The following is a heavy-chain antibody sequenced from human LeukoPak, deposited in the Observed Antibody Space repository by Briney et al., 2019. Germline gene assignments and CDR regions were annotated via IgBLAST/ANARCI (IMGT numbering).Heavy chain of an antibody. CDR2: INHSGST. J-gene: IGHJ5*02. V-gene: IGHV4-34*01. D-gene: IGHD5-12*01. CDR1: GGSFSGYY. Sequence: PSETLSLTCAVYGGSFSGYYWSWIRQPPGKGLEWIGEINHSGSTNYNPSLKSRVTISVDTSKNQFSLKLSSVTAAHTALYYCARQYIATKAFDPWGQGTLVTVSP. CDR3: ARQYIATKAFDP.